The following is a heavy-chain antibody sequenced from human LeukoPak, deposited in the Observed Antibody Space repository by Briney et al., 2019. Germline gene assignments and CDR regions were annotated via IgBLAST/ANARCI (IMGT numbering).Heavy chain of an antibody. CDR2: INHSGRT. CDR3: ARAQTFHGVPGPRNGGIDG. D-gene: IGHD4-23*01. J-gene: IGHJ4*02. V-gene: IGHV4-34*01. Sequence: SETLSLTCAVYGGSFSGYYCSWIRQPPGKGLELIGEINHSGRTNSNPSLKSRVTLSVDTSKNQFSMKLSSVTGADTAAYYCARAQTFHGVPGPRNGGIDGWGQGTLVTVSS. CDR1: GGSFSGYY.